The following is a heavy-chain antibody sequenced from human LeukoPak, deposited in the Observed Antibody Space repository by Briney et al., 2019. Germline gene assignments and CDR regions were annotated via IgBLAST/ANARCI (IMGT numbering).Heavy chain of an antibody. D-gene: IGHD5-12*01. Sequence: GGSPRLSCAASGFTFSSYWMSWVRQAPGKGLEWVANIKHDGSEAYYVASVKGRFTISKDKARNSLFLQMNSLRTEDTATYYCVKGRGGYVKYKTFDYWGQGTLVTVSS. CDR3: VKGRGGYVKYKTFDY. V-gene: IGHV3-7*01. J-gene: IGHJ4*02. CDR2: IKHDGSEA. CDR1: GFTFSSYW.